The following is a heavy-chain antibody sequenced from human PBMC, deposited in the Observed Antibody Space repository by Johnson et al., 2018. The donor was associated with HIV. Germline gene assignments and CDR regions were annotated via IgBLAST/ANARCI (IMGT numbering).Heavy chain of an antibody. J-gene: IGHJ3*02. V-gene: IGHV3-33*01. D-gene: IGHD6-6*01. CDR1: GFTFSSYG. CDR2: IWYAGSNK. CDR3: ARDRTLWQLVRPGGAFDI. Sequence: QEQLVESGGGVVQPGRSLRLSCTASGFTFSSYGIHWVRQAPGQGLEWVALIWYAGSNKYYADSVKGRFTISIDNPNNMMYLQMNSLRAEDTAVDYGARDRTLWQLVRPGGAFDIGGQGTMVTVSS.